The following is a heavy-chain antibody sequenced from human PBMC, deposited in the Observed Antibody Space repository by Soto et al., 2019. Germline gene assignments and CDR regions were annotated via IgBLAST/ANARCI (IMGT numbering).Heavy chain of an antibody. CDR1: GYTFTSYY. J-gene: IGHJ4*02. CDR2: INPSGGST. Sequence: GASVKVSCKASGYTFTSYYMHWVRQAPGQGLEWMGIINPSGGSTSYAQKFQGRVTMTRDTSTSTVYMEQSSLRSEDTAVYYCAREEQLAGDFDYWGQGTLVTVSS. D-gene: IGHD6-13*01. CDR3: AREEQLAGDFDY. V-gene: IGHV1-46*03.